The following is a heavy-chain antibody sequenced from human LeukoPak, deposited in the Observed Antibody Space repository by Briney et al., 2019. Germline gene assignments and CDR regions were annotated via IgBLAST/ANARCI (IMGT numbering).Heavy chain of an antibody. J-gene: IGHJ4*02. CDR3: ARVQAVFQNFDY. V-gene: IGHV3-66*01. CDR2: MYSGGNT. CDR1: GFTVSSSY. Sequence: PGGSLRLSCAAFGFTVSSSYISWVRQAPGKGLEWVSVMYSGGNTYYADSVKGRFTISRDKSKNTLYLQMNSLRAEDTAVYHCARVQAVFQNFDYWGQGTLVTVSS.